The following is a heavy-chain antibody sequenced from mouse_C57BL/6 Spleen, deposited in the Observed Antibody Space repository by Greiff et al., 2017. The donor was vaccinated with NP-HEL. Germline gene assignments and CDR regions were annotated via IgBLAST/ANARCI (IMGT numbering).Heavy chain of an antibody. Sequence: EVQLVESVAELVRPGASVKLSCTASGFNIKNTYMHWVKQRPEQGLEWIGRIDPANGNTKYAPKFQGKATITADTSSNTAYLQLSSLTSEDTAIYYCARLRHRDYDYDNYYAMDYWGQGTSVTVSS. CDR3: ARLRHRDYDYDNYYAMDY. J-gene: IGHJ4*01. CDR2: IDPANGNT. CDR1: GFNIKNTY. D-gene: IGHD2-4*01. V-gene: IGHV14-3*01.